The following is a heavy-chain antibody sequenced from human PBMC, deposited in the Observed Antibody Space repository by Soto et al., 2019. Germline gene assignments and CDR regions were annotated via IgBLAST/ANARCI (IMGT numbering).Heavy chain of an antibody. CDR1: GGAFSGYY. J-gene: IGHJ3*02. D-gene: IGHD2-2*01. CDR3: ARDRRYCSSTSCYGSGAFDI. CDR2: INHSGST. V-gene: IGHV4-34*01. Sequence: SDTLSLTCAVYGGAFSGYYWTWIRQPPGTGLEWIGEINHSGSTNYNPSLKSRVTISVDTSKNQFSLKLTSVTAADTAVYYCARDRRYCSSTSCYGSGAFDIGGQGTMVT.